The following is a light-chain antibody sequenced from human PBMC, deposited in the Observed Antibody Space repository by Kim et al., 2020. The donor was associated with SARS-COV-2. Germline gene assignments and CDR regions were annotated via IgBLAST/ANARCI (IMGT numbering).Light chain of an antibody. V-gene: IGKV1-27*01. CDR2: AAS. CDR3: QKYNSVPRT. Sequence: ASVGDRVTIPCRASQGINIYLAWYQQKPGKVPELLCYAASTLQPGVPSRFSGSGSGTDFTLTISSLRPEDVGTYYCQKYNSVPRTFCQGTKVDIK. CDR1: QGINIY. J-gene: IGKJ1*01.